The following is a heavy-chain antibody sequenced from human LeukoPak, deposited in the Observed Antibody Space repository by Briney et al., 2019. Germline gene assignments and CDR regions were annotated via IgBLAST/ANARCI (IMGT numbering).Heavy chain of an antibody. CDR1: GFTFSNYW. Sequence: GGSLRLSCAASGFTFSNYWMYWVRQAPGKGLVCVSRINGDGSSTTYADSVRGRFTISRDNAKNTLYLQMDSLRAEDSAVYYCARGYSTNAGGYWGQGTLVTVSS. CDR3: ARGYSTNAGGY. D-gene: IGHD5-12*01. CDR2: INGDGSST. J-gene: IGHJ4*02. V-gene: IGHV3-74*01.